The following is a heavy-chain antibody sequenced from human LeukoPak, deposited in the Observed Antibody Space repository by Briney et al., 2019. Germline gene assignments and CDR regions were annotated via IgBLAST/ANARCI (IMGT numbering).Heavy chain of an antibody. CDR1: GFTFSRHG. J-gene: IGHJ4*02. CDR3: ANQGGTMIRGPLGY. V-gene: IGHV3-23*01. D-gene: IGHD3-10*01. CDR2: ISPSGDIK. Sequence: GGSLRLSCVASGFTFSRHGMNWVRQAPGKGLEWVSGISPSGDIKYYVDSVKGRFTVSRDNSKNTLYLQINSLRDEDTAVYYCANQGGTMIRGPLGYWGQGTLVTVSS.